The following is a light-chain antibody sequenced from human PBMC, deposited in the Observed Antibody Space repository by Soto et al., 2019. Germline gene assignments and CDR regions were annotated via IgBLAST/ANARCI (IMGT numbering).Light chain of an antibody. CDR2: RTS. Sequence: DIQMTQSPSTLGASVGDTVTISCRASQSVSPWLAWYQQKPGKAPKLLTYRTSRLQSGGPSRFSGSGSGTDFTLKISSLQPDDFAIYYCQQYNSSGLTFGGGTTVDIK. CDR1: QSVSPW. J-gene: IGKJ4*01. V-gene: IGKV1-5*03. CDR3: QQYNSSGLT.